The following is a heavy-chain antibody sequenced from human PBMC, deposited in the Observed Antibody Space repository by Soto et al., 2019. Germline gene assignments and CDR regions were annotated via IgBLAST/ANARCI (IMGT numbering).Heavy chain of an antibody. D-gene: IGHD2-15*01. J-gene: IGHJ6*03. CDR1: GGSISSGGYY. Sequence: PSETLSLTCTVSGGSISSGGYYWSWIRQHPGKDLEWIGYIYHSGSTNYNPSLKSRVTISVDTSKNQFSLKLSSVTAADTAVYYCARGPLRDIVARGKRGYYYYYMDVWGKGTTVTVSS. CDR3: ARGPLRDIVARGKRGYYYYYMDV. V-gene: IGHV4-31*03. CDR2: IYHSGST.